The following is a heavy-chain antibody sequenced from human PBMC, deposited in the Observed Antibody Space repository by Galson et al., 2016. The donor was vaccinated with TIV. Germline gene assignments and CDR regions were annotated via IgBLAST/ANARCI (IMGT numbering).Heavy chain of an antibody. CDR3: ARHLDVGDYDNSGYPDYFDS. D-gene: IGHD3-22*01. CDR1: GDSVSSNSA. CDR2: TYYRSKWYN. J-gene: IGHJ4*02. V-gene: IGHV6-1*01. Sequence: CAISGDSVSSNSAWNWIRQSPSRGLEWLGRTYYRSKWYNDYALSVKSRITINPDTSKNQFSLQLNSMTPADTAVYYCARHLDVGDYDNSGYPDYFDSWGQRTLVTVSS.